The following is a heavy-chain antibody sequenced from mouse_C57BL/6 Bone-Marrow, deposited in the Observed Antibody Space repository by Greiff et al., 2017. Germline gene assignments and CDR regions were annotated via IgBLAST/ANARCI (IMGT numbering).Heavy chain of an antibody. J-gene: IGHJ1*03. Sequence: EVKVVESGGDLVKPGGSLKLSCAASGFTFSSYGMSWVRQTPDKRLEWVATISSGGSYTYYPDSVKGRFTISRDNAKNTLYLQMSSLKSEDTAIYYCERTTVVADWYFDVWGTGTPVTVSS. CDR1: GFTFSSYG. CDR3: ERTTVVADWYFDV. D-gene: IGHD1-1*01. V-gene: IGHV5-6*01. CDR2: ISSGGSYT.